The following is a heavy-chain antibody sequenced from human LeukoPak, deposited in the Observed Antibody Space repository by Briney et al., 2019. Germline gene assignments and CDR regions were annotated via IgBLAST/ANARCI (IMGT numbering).Heavy chain of an antibody. CDR3: ARSYYYDSSGYCPLDY. CDR2: LYYSGST. J-gene: IGHJ4*02. Sequence: PSQTLSLTCTVSGGSISSGDYYWRWIRQPPGEGLEWFGYLYYSGSTHCNPSLKSRVTISVDTSKNQFSLKLSSVTAADTAVYYCARSYYYDSSGYCPLDYWGQGTLVTVSS. D-gene: IGHD3-22*01. CDR1: GGSISSGDYY. V-gene: IGHV4-30-4*01.